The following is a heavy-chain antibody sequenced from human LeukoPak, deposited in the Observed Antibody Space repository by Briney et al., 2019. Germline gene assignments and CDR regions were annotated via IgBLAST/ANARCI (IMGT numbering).Heavy chain of an antibody. Sequence: GGSLRLSCAASGFTFSTYAMSWVRQAPGKRLEWVAAISDSGGSTYYADSVKGRFTISRDNSKNTLYLQMNSLRAEDTAVYYYAKPRLAKDYYYMDVWGKGTTVTVTS. D-gene: IGHD3-3*02. CDR1: GFTFSTYA. V-gene: IGHV3-23*01. CDR2: ISDSGGST. CDR3: AKPRLAKDYYYMDV. J-gene: IGHJ6*03.